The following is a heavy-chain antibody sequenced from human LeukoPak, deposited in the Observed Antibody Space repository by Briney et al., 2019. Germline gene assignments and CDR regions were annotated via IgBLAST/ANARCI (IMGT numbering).Heavy chain of an antibody. CDR2: INPNSGGT. Sequence: ASVKVSCKASGYTFTGYYMHWVRQAPGQGLEWMGWINPNSGGTNYAQKFQGRVTMTRDTSISTAYMELSRLRSDDTAVYYCGRDRSSGSGSYQDYWGQGTLVTVSS. CDR3: GRDRSSGSGSYQDY. CDR1: GYTFTGYY. D-gene: IGHD3-10*01. V-gene: IGHV1-2*02. J-gene: IGHJ4*02.